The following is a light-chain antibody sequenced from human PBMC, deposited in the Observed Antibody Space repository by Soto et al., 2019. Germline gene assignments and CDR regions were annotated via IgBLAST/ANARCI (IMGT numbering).Light chain of an antibody. Sequence: DIVMTQSPDSLAVSLGERATINCKSSQSVLYSPNNKNYLAWYQQKPGQPPKLPIYWASTRESGVPDRFSGSGSGTDFTLTISSLQAEDVAVYYCQQYYSPFLTFGGGTKVEIK. J-gene: IGKJ4*01. V-gene: IGKV4-1*01. CDR2: WAS. CDR3: QQYYSPFLT. CDR1: QSVLYSPNNKNY.